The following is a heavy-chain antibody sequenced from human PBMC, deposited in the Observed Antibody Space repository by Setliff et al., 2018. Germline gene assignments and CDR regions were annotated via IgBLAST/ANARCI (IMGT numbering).Heavy chain of an antibody. D-gene: IGHD3-16*01. J-gene: IGHJ4*02. CDR3: ARDRGGGLYDY. Sequence: GGSLRLSCAASGFTFGSYWMSWVRQAPGKGLEWVANIKQDGSEKFYADYVKGRFTISRDNAKNSLFLQMNSLRAEDTAIYFCARDRGGGLYDYWGLGTLVTVSS. CDR1: GFTFGSYW. CDR2: IKQDGSEK. V-gene: IGHV3-7*01.